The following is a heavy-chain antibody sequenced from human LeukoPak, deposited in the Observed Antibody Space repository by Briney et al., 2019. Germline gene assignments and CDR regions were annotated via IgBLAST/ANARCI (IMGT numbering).Heavy chain of an antibody. CDR1: GGSISSGSYY. CDR3: AAGRSGYLFQ. J-gene: IGHJ4*02. Sequence: SETESLTCTVSGGSISSGSYYWTWIRQPAGKGLEWIGRIYTSGSTNYNPSLKSRATISVDTSKNQFSLKLSSVTAADTAVYYCAAGRSGYLFQWGQGTLVTVSS. D-gene: IGHD3-22*01. CDR2: IYTSGST. V-gene: IGHV4-61*02.